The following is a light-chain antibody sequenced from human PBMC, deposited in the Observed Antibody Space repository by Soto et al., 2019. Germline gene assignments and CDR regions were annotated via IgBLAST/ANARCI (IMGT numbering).Light chain of an antibody. Sequence: IVLTRSPGTLSLSPGERATLSCRASQSVSSSYLAWYQQKPGQAPRVLIYGSSSRATDIPDRFSGSWSGAAFTLTISRLEPDDVAVYYCQQYGSSYTFGQGTKLEIK. CDR2: GSS. V-gene: IGKV3-20*01. CDR1: QSVSSSY. CDR3: QQYGSSYT. J-gene: IGKJ2*01.